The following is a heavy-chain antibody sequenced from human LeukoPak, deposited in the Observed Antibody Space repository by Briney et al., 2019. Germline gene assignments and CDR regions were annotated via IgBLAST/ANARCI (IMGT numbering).Heavy chain of an antibody. CDR3: ARPSVRSYDILTGYRWGAFDI. Sequence: PSQTLSLTCTVSGGSISSGGYYWSWIRQPPGKGLEWIGYIYHSGSTYYNPSLKSRVTISVDRSKNQFSLKLSSVTAADTAVYYCARPSVRSYDILTGYRWGAFDIWGQGTMVTVSS. D-gene: IGHD3-9*01. J-gene: IGHJ3*02. CDR2: IYHSGST. V-gene: IGHV4-30-2*01. CDR1: GGSISSGGYY.